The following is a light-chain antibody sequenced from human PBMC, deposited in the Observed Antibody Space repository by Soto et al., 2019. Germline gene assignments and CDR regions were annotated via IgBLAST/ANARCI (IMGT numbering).Light chain of an antibody. Sequence: QSALTQPASVSGSPGQSITISCTGTSSDVGGYNYVSWYQQRPGKAPKLMIYDVSNRPSGVSNRFSGSKSGNTASLTISGLQAEDEADYYCSSYTSSSTLGVFGGGTKVTVL. CDR3: SSYTSSSTLGV. CDR1: SSDVGGYNY. J-gene: IGLJ2*01. V-gene: IGLV2-14*01. CDR2: DVS.